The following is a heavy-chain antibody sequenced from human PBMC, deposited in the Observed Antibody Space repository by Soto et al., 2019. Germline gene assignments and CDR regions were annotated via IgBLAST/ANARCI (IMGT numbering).Heavy chain of an antibody. CDR1: GGSISSYY. V-gene: IGHV4-59*01. D-gene: IGHD3-10*01. J-gene: IGHJ3*02. Sequence: SETLSLTCTVSGGSISSYYWSWIRQPPGKGLEWIGYIYYSGSTNYNPSLKSRVTISVDTSKNQFSLRLSPVTAADTAVYYCARVWGGAFDIWGQGTMVTVSS. CDR3: ARVWGGAFDI. CDR2: IYYSGST.